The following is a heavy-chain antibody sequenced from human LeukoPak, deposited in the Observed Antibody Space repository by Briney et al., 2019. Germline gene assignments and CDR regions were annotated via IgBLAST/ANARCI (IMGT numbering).Heavy chain of an antibody. CDR2: ISDSGGST. CDR3: AELAHNYDTKVDY. V-gene: IGHV3-23*01. D-gene: IGHD3-22*01. Sequence: GGSLRLSCAASGFTFSSYEMNWVRQAPGKGLEWVSAISDSGGSTYYADSVKGRFTISRDNFKNTLYLQMSSLRAEDTAVYYCAELAHNYDTKVDYWGQGTLVTVSS. CDR1: GFTFSSYE. J-gene: IGHJ4*02.